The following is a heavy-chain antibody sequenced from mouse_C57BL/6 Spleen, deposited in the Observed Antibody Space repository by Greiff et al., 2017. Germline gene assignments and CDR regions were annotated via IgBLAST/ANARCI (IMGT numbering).Heavy chain of an antibody. J-gene: IGHJ4*01. CDR3: ARWAAQATDYSMDY. CDR1: GYAFSSSW. D-gene: IGHD3-2*02. CDR2: IYPGDGDT. Sequence: QVQLQQSGPELVKPGASVKISCKASGYAFSSSWMNWVKQRPGKGLEWIGRIYPGDGDTNYNGKFKGKATLTADKSSSTAYMQLSSLTSEDSAVYFCARWAAQATDYSMDYWGQGTSVTVSS. V-gene: IGHV1-82*01.